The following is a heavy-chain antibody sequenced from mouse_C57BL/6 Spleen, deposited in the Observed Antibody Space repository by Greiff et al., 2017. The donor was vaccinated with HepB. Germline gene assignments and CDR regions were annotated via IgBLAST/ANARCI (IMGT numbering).Heavy chain of an antibody. D-gene: IGHD1-1*01. CDR1: GFSFNTYA. CDR3: VRQYITTVVATRAMDY. Sequence: GGGLVQPKGSLKLSCAASGFSFNTYAMNWVRQAPGKGLEWVARIRSKSNNYATYYADSVKDRFTISRDDSESMLYLQMNNLKTEDTAMYYCVRQYITTVVATRAMDYWGQGTSVTVSS. J-gene: IGHJ4*01. CDR2: IRSKSNNYAT. V-gene: IGHV10-1*01.